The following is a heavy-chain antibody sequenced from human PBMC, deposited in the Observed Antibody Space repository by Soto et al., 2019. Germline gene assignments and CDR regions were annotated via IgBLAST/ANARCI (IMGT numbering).Heavy chain of an antibody. CDR3: AASQGGIIMVRGVYSNGGFDP. V-gene: IGHV4-39*01. Sequence: SETLSLTCTVSGGSISSSSYYWGWIRQPPGKGREWIGSIYDSGSTYYNPSLKRRVTISVDTSKNQFSLKLSSVTAADTAVYYCAASQGGIIMVRGVYSNGGFDPWGPGTLVTVSS. D-gene: IGHD3-10*01. CDR2: IYDSGST. CDR1: GGSISSSSYY. J-gene: IGHJ5*02.